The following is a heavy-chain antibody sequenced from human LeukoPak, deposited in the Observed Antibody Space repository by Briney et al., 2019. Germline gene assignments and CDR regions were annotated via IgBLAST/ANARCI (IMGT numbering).Heavy chain of an antibody. CDR2: ISPSGGVT. V-gene: IGHV3-23*01. D-gene: IGHD3-22*01. J-gene: IGHJ4*02. Sequence: PGGSLRLSCATSGFTFSSYAMSWVRQAPGKGLEWVSTISPSGGVTFYSDSVRGRFTISRDYSKNTLYLQMNSLRAEDTAVYYCAKGPTMTLWFWGQGTLVTVSS. CDR1: GFTFSSYA. CDR3: AKGPTMTLWF.